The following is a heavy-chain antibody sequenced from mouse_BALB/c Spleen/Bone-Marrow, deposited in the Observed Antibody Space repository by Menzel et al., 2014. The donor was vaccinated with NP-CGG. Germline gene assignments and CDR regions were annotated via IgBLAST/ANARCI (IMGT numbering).Heavy chain of an antibody. CDR2: ILPGSGST. V-gene: IGHV1-9*01. CDR3: ATARATWFAY. CDR1: GYTFSSYW. D-gene: IGHD3-2*01. J-gene: IGHJ3*01. Sequence: QVQLKESGAELMKPGASVKISCKATGYTFSSYWIEWVKQRPGHGLEWIGEILPGSGSTNYNEKFKGVATFTADTSSNTAYMQLSSLTSEDSAVYYCATARATWFAYWGQGTLVTVSA.